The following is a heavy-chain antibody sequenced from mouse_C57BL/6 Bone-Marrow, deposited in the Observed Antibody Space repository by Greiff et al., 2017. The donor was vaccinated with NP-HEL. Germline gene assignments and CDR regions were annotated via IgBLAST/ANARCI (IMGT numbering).Heavy chain of an antibody. CDR2: INPNNGGT. CDR1: GYTFTDYN. D-gene: IGHD4-1*01. CDR3: GRRLTGTGAWFAY. Sequence: EVKLQQSGPELVKPGASVKIPCKASGYTFTDYNMDWVKQSHGKSLEWIGVINPNNGGTIYNQKFKGKAPLTVDKSSSTAYMELRSLTSEDTAVYYCGRRLTGTGAWFAYWGQGTLVTVSA. V-gene: IGHV1-18*01. J-gene: IGHJ3*01.